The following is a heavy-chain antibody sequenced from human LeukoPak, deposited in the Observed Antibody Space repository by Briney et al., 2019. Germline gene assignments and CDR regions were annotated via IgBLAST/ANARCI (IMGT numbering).Heavy chain of an antibody. J-gene: IGHJ4*02. CDR2: IIPIFGTA. D-gene: IGHD4-17*01. Sequence: GASVKVSCKASGGTFSSYAISWVRQAPGQGLEWMGGIIPIFGTANYAQKFQGRVTITADKSTSTAYMELSSLRSEDTAVYYCARGPPPHYYGDLDYWGQGTLVTVSS. V-gene: IGHV1-69*06. CDR1: GGTFSSYA. CDR3: ARGPPPHYYGDLDY.